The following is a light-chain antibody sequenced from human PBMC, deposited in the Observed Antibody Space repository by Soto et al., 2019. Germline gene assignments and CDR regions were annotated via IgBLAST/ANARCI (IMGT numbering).Light chain of an antibody. CDR1: QSMYNN. CDR3: QQRSNWPPLT. CDR2: DAS. Sequence: EIVMTQSPATLSVSPGERATLSCRASQSMYNNLAWYQQKPGQAPRLLIYDASNRATGIPARFSGSGSGTDFTLTISSLEPEDFAVYYCQQRSNWPPLTFGGGTKVEIK. V-gene: IGKV3-11*01. J-gene: IGKJ4*01.